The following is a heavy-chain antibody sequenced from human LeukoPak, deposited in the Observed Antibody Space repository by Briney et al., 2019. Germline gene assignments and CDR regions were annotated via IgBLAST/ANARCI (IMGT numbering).Heavy chain of an antibody. CDR1: GYTFTDYY. J-gene: IGHJ4*02. D-gene: IGHD3-16*01. V-gene: IGHV1-2*02. CDR3: ARVLVPAGGGVVDY. Sequence: ASVKVSCKASGYTFTDYYMHWVRQAPGHGLEWMGWINSNSGGTNYAQKFQGRVTMTRDTSISTAYMELSSLRSDDTAVYYCARVLVPAGGGVVDYWGQGTLVTVSS. CDR2: INSNSGGT.